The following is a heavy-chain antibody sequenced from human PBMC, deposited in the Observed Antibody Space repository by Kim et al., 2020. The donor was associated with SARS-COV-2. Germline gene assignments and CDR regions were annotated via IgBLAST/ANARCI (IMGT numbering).Heavy chain of an antibody. V-gene: IGHV1-18*04. CDR1: GYTFTSYG. D-gene: IGHD2-21*02. Sequence: ASVKVSCKASGYTFTSYGISWVRQAPGQGLEWMGWISAYNGNTQYAQKLQGRVTMTTDTSTSTAYMELRSLRSDDTAVYYCAGQVCGGDCYSWEYYYGMDVWGQGTTVTVSS. CDR3: AGQVCGGDCYSWEYYYGMDV. J-gene: IGHJ6*02. CDR2: ISAYNGNT.